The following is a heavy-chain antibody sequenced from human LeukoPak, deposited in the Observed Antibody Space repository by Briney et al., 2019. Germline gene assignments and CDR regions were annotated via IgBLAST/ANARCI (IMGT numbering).Heavy chain of an antibody. Sequence: PGGSLRLSCAASGFTFSSYAMSWVRQAPGKGLEWVSAISGSGGSTSYADSVKGRFTISRDNSKNTLYLQMNSLRAEDTAVYYCAKGLYSSSSGDAFDIWGQGTMVTVSS. CDR2: ISGSGGST. J-gene: IGHJ3*02. CDR1: GFTFSSYA. V-gene: IGHV3-23*01. D-gene: IGHD6-6*01. CDR3: AKGLYSSSSGDAFDI.